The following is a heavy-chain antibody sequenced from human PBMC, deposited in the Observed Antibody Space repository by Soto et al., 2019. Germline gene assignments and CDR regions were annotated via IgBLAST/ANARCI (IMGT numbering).Heavy chain of an antibody. D-gene: IGHD4-17*01. V-gene: IGHV4-31*03. CDR1: GGSVSSGYYY. CDR3: ASGTTVTTYDY. J-gene: IGHJ4*02. Sequence: PSETLSLTCTVSGGSVSSGYYYWSWIRQHPEKGLEWIGYIYYSGNTYYSPSLKSRVTISIDTSKNQFSLKLSSVTAADTAVYYCASGTTVTTYDYWGQGTLVTVSS. CDR2: IYYSGNT.